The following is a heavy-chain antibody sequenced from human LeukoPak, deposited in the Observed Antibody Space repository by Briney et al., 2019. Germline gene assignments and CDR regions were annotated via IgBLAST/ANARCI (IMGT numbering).Heavy chain of an antibody. CDR3: ARVYDSSGYFPRAFDY. CDR2: MNPNSGNT. V-gene: IGHV1-8*01. J-gene: IGHJ4*02. D-gene: IGHD3-22*01. CDR1: GYTFTSYD. Sequence: ASVKVSCKASGYTFTSYDINWVRQATGQGLEWMGWMNPNSGNTGYAQKFQGRVTMTRNTSISTAYTELSSLRSEDTAVYYCARVYDSSGYFPRAFDYWGQGTLVTVSS.